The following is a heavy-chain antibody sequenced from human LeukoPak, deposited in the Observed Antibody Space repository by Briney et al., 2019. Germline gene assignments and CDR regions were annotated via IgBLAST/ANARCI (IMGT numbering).Heavy chain of an antibody. CDR1: GGTFSSYA. J-gene: IGHJ4*02. CDR3: ARDRVPERYDFWSGHFPPDFDY. CDR2: IIPIFGTA. Sequence: GASVEVSCKASGGTFSSYAISWVRQAPGQGLEWMGGIIPIFGTANYAQKFQGRVTITADKSTSTAYMELSSLRSEDTAVYYCARDRVPERYDFWSGHFPPDFDYWGQGTLVTVSS. D-gene: IGHD3-3*01. V-gene: IGHV1-69*06.